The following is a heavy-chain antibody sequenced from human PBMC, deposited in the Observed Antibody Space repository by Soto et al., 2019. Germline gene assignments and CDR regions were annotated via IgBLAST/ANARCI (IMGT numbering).Heavy chain of an antibody. V-gene: IGHV1-8*01. CDR2: MNPNSGNT. CDR3: ARGLFDYYYGSGSYYRVQNYMDV. Sequence: ASVKVSCKASGYTFTSYDINWVRQATGQGLEWMGWMNPNSGNTGYAQKFQGRVTMTRNTSISTAYMELSSLRSEDTAVYYCARGLFDYYYGSGSYYRVQNYMDVWGKGTTVTV. D-gene: IGHD3-10*01. J-gene: IGHJ6*03. CDR1: GYTFTSYD.